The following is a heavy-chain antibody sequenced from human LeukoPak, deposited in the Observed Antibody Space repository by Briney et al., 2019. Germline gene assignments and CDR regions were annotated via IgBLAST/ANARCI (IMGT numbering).Heavy chain of an antibody. CDR1: GGILSSLA. V-gene: IGHV1-69*13. Sequence: GASVKVSFKSPGGILSSLAISWVRQAPGHGLEWMGGIIPILGTADIVQKFQGRLTLTADVSANTAYMELSSLRSEDTAVYYCASRSCGSGVCSVTLYYYYGLHGWGQGTSVIVSS. CDR3: ASRSCGSGVCSVTLYYYYGLHG. CDR2: IIPILGTA. J-gene: IGHJ6*02. D-gene: IGHD2-15*01.